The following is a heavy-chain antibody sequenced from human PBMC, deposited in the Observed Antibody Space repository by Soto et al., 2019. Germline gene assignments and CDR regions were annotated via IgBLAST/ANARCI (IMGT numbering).Heavy chain of an antibody. D-gene: IGHD3-22*01. V-gene: IGHV4-39*01. CDR1: GGSISSSSYY. CDR2: IYYSGST. Sequence: PSETLSLTCTVSGGSISSSSYYWGWIRQPPGKGLEWIGSIYYSGSTYYNPSLKSRVTISVDTSKNQFSLKLSSVTAADTAVYYFASPYYYDSSGYSYVQHWGQGTLVTVSS. CDR3: ASPYYYDSSGYSYVQH. J-gene: IGHJ1*01.